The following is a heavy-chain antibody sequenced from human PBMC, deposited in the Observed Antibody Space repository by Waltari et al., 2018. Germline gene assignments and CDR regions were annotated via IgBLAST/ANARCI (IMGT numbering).Heavy chain of an antibody. V-gene: IGHV2-5*01. D-gene: IGHD3-22*01. CDR2: VSWKDDK. J-gene: IGHJ5*01. CDR3: AHRPDSTDSLWRYWFDS. CDR1: GFPISTSGVT. Sequence: QITLRESGPTLVKPTQTLTLTCPFSGFPISTSGVTVVWVRQPPGKALEWLAIVSWKDDKRYNPSLKNRVTISKDTSKNHVVLTMSNVDPVDTATYYCAHRPDSTDSLWRYWFDSWGQGTLVTVSS.